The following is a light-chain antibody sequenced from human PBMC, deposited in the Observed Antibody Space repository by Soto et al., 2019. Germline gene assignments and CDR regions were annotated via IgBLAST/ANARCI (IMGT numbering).Light chain of an antibody. V-gene: IGKV3-20*01. Sequence: EIVLTQSPGTLSLSPGERATLSCRASQSISSSNLAWYQQKPGRAPRLLIYGASSRATGIPDRVSGDGSGTDFTLTISRLAPDYFAVYYCQHYGTSPASDRLSFGPGIKVDIK. CDR1: QSISSSN. J-gene: IGKJ3*01. CDR2: GAS. CDR3: QHYGTSPASDRLS.